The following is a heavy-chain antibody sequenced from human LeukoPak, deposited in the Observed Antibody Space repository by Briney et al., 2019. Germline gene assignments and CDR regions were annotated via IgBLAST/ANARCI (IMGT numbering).Heavy chain of an antibody. D-gene: IGHD2-15*01. CDR3: ARDRSYCSGGSCYPTRAFDI. Sequence: KDSQTLSLTCAISGDSVSSNSAAWNWIRQSPSRGLEWLGRTYYRSKWYNDYAVSVKSRITINPDTSKNQFSLQLNSVTPEDTAVYYCARDRSYCSGGSCYPTRAFDIWGQGTMVTVSS. CDR2: TYYRSKWYN. J-gene: IGHJ3*02. V-gene: IGHV6-1*01. CDR1: GDSVSSNSAA.